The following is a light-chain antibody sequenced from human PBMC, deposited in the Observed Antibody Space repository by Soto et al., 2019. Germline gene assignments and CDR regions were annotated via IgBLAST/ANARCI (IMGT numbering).Light chain of an antibody. CDR2: EVT. CDR3: SSYAGGTSVV. V-gene: IGLV2-8*02. J-gene: IGLJ3*02. CDR1: SSDVGRYNY. Sequence: QSVLTQPPSASRFPGQSVTITSTKTSSDVGRYNYVSWYQQRPGKAPELMIYEVTKRPSGVPDRFSGSKSGNTASLTVSGLQAEDEADYYCSSYAGGTSVVIGGGTKVTVL.